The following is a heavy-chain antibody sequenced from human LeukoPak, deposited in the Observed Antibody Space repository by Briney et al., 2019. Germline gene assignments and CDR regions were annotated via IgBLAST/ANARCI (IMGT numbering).Heavy chain of an antibody. Sequence: PSETLSLTCAVYGGSFSGYYWSWIRQPPGKGLEWIGRIYTSGSTNYNPSLKSRVTMSVDTSKNQFSLKLSSVTAADTAVYYCARDPHRRYSSSWPRGAFDIWGQGTMVTVSS. CDR2: IYTSGST. J-gene: IGHJ3*02. D-gene: IGHD6-13*01. CDR1: GGSFSGYY. CDR3: ARDPHRRYSSSWPRGAFDI. V-gene: IGHV4-4*07.